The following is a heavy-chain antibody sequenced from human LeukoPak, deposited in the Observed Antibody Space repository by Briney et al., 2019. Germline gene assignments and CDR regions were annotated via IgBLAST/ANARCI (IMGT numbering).Heavy chain of an antibody. J-gene: IGHJ6*02. Sequence: GGSLRLSCAASGFTFSSYGMHWVRQAPGKGLEWVAVIWYDGSNKYYADSVKGRFTISRDNSKNTLYLQMNSLRAEDTAVYYCARDRKRRYYDSSGSPGGMDVWGQETTVTVSS. CDR3: ARDRKRRYYDSSGSPGGMDV. CDR2: IWYDGSNK. CDR1: GFTFSSYG. D-gene: IGHD3-22*01. V-gene: IGHV3-33*01.